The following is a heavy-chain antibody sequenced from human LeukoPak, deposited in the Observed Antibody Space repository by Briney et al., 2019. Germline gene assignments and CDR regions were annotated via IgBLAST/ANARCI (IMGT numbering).Heavy chain of an antibody. V-gene: IGHV1-69*05. CDR3: ARDYDSSGFFAFDI. J-gene: IGHJ3*02. CDR1: GGTFSSYG. D-gene: IGHD3-22*01. CDR2: IIPIFGTA. Sequence: SVKVSCKASGGTFSSYGISWVRQAPGQGLEWMGGIIPIFGTANYAQKFQGRVTITTDESTSTAYMELSSLRSEDTAVYYCARDYDSSGFFAFDIWGQGTMVTVSS.